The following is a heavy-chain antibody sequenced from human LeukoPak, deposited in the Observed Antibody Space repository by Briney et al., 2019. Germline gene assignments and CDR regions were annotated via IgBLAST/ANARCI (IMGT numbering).Heavy chain of an antibody. J-gene: IGHJ5*02. CDR3: ARDLFLNLDYGDYVENWFDP. CDR2: INTYNGNT. Sequence: ASVKVSCKASGYTFISYGISWVRQAPGQGLEWMGWINTYNGNTNYAQKLQGRVTMTRDTSISTAYMELSRLRSDDTAVYYCARDLFLNLDYGDYVENWFDPWGQGTLVTVSS. V-gene: IGHV1-18*01. D-gene: IGHD4-17*01. CDR1: GYTFISYG.